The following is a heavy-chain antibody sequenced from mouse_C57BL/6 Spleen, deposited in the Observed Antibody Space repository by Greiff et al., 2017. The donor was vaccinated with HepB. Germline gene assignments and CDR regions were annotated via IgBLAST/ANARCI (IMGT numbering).Heavy chain of an antibody. CDR3: ARVPSMMDY. J-gene: IGHJ2*01. D-gene: IGHD2-3*01. V-gene: IGHV5-4*01. CDR1: GFTFSSYA. CDR2: ISDGGSYT. Sequence: EVHLVESGGGLVKPGGSLKLSCAASGFTFSSYAMSWVRQTPEKRLEWVATISDGGSYTYYPDNVKGRFTISRDNAKNNLYLQMSHLKSEDTAMYYCARVPSMMDYWGQGTTLTVSS.